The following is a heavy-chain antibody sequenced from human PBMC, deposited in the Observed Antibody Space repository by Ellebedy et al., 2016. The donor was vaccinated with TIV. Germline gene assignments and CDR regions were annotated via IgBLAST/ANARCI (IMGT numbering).Heavy chain of an antibody. Sequence: SETLSLTCTVSGCSISSYYWSWIRQAPGKGMEWIGYIYYSGSNKYKPSLKSRVTISVDTSKNQFSLKLRSVTAADTAVYYCARGQSTYDPWGQGTLVTVSS. CDR2: IYYSGSN. V-gene: IGHV4-59*01. CDR3: ARGQSTYDP. CDR1: GCSISSYY. J-gene: IGHJ5*02.